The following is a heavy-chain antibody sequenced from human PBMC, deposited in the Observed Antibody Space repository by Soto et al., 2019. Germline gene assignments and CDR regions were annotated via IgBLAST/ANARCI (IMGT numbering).Heavy chain of an antibody. CDR3: ARTYYQWESPHYFHF. D-gene: IGHD1-26*01. V-gene: IGHV1-69*01. J-gene: IGHJ4*02. Sequence: QVQLVQSGAEVKKPGSSGKVSCTASGGTFSRYGFTWVRQAPGQGFQWMGGIIPIFGTTHYEQNFQGRLSITADESTSTVYIELSSLRSVDTAIYFCARTYYQWESPHYFHFWGQGTLVTVSS. CDR1: GGTFSRYG. CDR2: IIPIFGTT.